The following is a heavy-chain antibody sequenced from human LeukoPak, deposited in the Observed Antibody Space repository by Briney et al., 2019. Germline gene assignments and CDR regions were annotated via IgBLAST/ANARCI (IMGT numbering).Heavy chain of an antibody. J-gene: IGHJ4*02. CDR3: AKDFSTSWASFDY. Sequence: TGGSLRLSCAASGFTVSRHGMHWVRQAPGKGLEWMAFISYDGSKKYYADSVKGRFTISRDNSKTALFLQMDSLRTEDTAVYYCAKDFSTSWASFDYWGQGTLVTVSS. V-gene: IGHV3-30*18. CDR2: ISYDGSKK. CDR1: GFTVSRHG. D-gene: IGHD6-13*01.